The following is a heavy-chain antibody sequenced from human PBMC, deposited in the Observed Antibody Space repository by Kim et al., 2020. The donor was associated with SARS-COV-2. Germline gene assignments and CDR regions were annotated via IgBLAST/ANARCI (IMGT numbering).Heavy chain of an antibody. CDR1: GFTFSNAW. CDR3: TTDLPHYYGSGSSDY. V-gene: IGHV3-15*01. CDR2: IKSKTDGGTT. D-gene: IGHD3-10*01. J-gene: IGHJ4*02. Sequence: GGSLRLSCAASGFTFSNAWMSWVRQAPGKGLEWVGRIKSKTDGGTTDYAAPVKGRFTISRDDSKNTLYLQMNSLKTEDTAVYYCTTDLPHYYGSGSSDYWGQGTLVTVSS.